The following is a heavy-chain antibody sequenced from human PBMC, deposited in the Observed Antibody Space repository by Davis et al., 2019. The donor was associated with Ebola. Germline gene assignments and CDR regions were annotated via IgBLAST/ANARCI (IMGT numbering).Heavy chain of an antibody. CDR1: GFTFDDYA. D-gene: IGHD3-10*01. Sequence: GESLKISCAASGFTFDDYAMTWVRQAPGKGLVWVSRINSDGSSTSYADSVKGRFTISRDNAKNTLYLQMNSLRAEDTAVYYCARLGVRGVIHTDYWGQGTLVTVSS. CDR2: INSDGSST. V-gene: IGHV3-74*01. CDR3: ARLGVRGVIHTDY. J-gene: IGHJ4*02.